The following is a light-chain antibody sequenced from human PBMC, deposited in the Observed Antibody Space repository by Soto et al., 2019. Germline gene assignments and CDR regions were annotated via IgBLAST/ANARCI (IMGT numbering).Light chain of an antibody. Sequence: QSVLTQSPSASASLGASVRLTCTLSSGHTTNAIAWYQVQPEKGPRYLMNLKDDGSHITGDGIPDRFSGSSSGAERYLTISSLQSEDEADYYCQTWGTATVVFGGGTKVTVL. J-gene: IGLJ2*01. CDR1: SGHTTNA. V-gene: IGLV4-69*01. CDR3: QTWGTATVV. CDR2: LKDDGSH.